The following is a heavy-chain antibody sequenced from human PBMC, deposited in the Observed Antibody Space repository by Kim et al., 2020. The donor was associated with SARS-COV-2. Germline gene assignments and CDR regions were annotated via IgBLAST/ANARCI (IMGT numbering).Heavy chain of an antibody. V-gene: IGHV3-15*05. J-gene: IGHJ4*02. Sequence: GGSLRLSCAASGFTFSNAWMSWVRQAPGKGLEWVGRIKSKTDGGTTDYAAPVKGRFTISRDDSKNTLYLQMNSLKTEDTAVYYCTTVTGGYDILTGYYVVESRDYWGQGTLVTVSS. D-gene: IGHD3-9*01. CDR2: IKSKTDGGTT. CDR1: GFTFSNAW. CDR3: TTVTGGYDILTGYYVVESRDY.